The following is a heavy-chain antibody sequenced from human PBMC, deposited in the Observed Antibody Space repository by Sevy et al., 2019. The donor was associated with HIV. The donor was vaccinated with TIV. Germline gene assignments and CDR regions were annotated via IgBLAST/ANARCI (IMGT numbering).Heavy chain of an antibody. CDR3: ARGRGRSSHYYLFDY. Sequence: ASVKVSCKASGYTFTSYDINWVRQATGQGLECMGWMNPNSGNTGYAQKFQGRVTMTRNTSISTAYMELSSLRSEDTAVYYCARGRGRSSHYYLFDYWGQGTLVTVSS. J-gene: IGHJ4*02. CDR2: MNPNSGNT. V-gene: IGHV1-8*01. D-gene: IGHD6-13*01. CDR1: GYTFTSYD.